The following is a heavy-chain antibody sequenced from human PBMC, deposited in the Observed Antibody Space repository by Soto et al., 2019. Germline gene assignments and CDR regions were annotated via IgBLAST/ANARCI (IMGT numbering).Heavy chain of an antibody. CDR1: GFTFNNYW. D-gene: IGHD5-18*01. CDR3: ARVSRSHDTEY. J-gene: IGHJ4*02. V-gene: IGHV3-7*05. CDR2: INQDGSQT. Sequence: VQLEESGGGLVQPGGSLRLACKTPGFTFNNYWMSWLRQAPGKGLEWVANINQDGSQTDYVDSVKGRFTLSRDNAKTSLYLQMNSLSVEDTAVYYCARVSRSHDTEYWGQGTLVTVSS.